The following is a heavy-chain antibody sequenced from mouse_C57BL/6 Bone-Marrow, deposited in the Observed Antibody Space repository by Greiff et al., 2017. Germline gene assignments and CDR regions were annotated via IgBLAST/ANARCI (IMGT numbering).Heavy chain of an antibody. Sequence: VHVKQSGPELVKPGASVTIPCKASGYTFTDYNMDWVKQSPGKSLEWIGDINPNNGGTIYNQKFKGKATLTVDTSSSTAYMALRILTSEDTAVYYCAREVLRRGYFDVWGTGTTVTVSS. CDR2: INPNNGGT. CDR1: GYTFTDYN. J-gene: IGHJ1*03. D-gene: IGHD1-2*01. CDR3: AREVLRRGYFDV. V-gene: IGHV1-18*01.